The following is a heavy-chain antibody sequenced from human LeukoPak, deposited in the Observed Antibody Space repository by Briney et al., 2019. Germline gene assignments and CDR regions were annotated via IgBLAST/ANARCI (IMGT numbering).Heavy chain of an antibody. CDR2: IYHSGST. CDR1: GYSISSGYY. D-gene: IGHD4-17*01. J-gene: IGHJ4*02. CDR3: AGLSLNGDYAWY. Sequence: SETLSLTCAVSGYSISSGYYWGWIRQPPGKGLEWIGSIYHSGSTYYNPSLKSRVTISVDTSKNQFSLKLSSVTAADTAVYYCAGLSLNGDYAWYWGQGTLVTVSS. V-gene: IGHV4-38-2*01.